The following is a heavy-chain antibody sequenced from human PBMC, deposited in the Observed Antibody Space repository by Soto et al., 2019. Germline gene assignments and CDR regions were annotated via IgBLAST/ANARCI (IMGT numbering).Heavy chain of an antibody. J-gene: IGHJ1*01. CDR2: ISYDGSNK. D-gene: IGHD3-22*01. V-gene: IGHV3-30*03. CDR1: GFTFSSYG. Sequence: PGGSLRLSCAASGFTFSSYGMHWVRQAPGKGLEWVAVISYDGSNKYYADSVKGRFTISRDNSKNTLYLQMNSLRAEDTAVYYCAIKIGYYDSSGQNAEYFQHWGQGTLVTVSS. CDR3: AIKIGYYDSSGQNAEYFQH.